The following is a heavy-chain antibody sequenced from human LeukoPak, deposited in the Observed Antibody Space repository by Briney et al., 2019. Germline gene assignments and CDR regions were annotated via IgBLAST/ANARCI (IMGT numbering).Heavy chain of an antibody. CDR2: IYYSGTT. CDR1: GASVSSGSYY. CDR3: ARVGYSSGWTDFDY. V-gene: IGHV4-61*10. Sequence: PSETLSLTCTVSGASVSSGSYYWSWIRQPAGKGLEWIGRIYYSGTTNYNPSLKSRVTMSTDTSKNQFSLKLNSVTAADTAVYYCARVGYSSGWTDFDYWGQGTLLTVSS. D-gene: IGHD6-19*01. J-gene: IGHJ4*02.